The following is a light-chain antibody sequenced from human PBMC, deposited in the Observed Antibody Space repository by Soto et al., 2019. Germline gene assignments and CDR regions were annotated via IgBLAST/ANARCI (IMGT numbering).Light chain of an antibody. CDR1: QSVSGS. V-gene: IGKV3-15*01. CDR2: GAS. CDR3: QQYNNWPLIT. J-gene: IGKJ5*01. Sequence: EIVMTQSPATLSVSPGERATLSCRASQSVSGSLAWYQQKPGQAPRLLIYGASTRATGIPARFSGSGSGTEFTLTISSLQSEDFAVYSCQQYNNWPLITFGQGTRLEIK.